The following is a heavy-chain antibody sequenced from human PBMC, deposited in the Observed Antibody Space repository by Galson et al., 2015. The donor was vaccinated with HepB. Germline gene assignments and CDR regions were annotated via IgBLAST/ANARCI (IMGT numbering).Heavy chain of an antibody. J-gene: IGHJ4*02. CDR2: FDPEDGET. V-gene: IGHV1-24*01. CDR3: ATPLPYCGGDCYSGRFDY. D-gene: IGHD2-21*02. CDR1: GYTLTELS. Sequence: SVKVSCKVSGYTLTELSMHWVRQAPGKGLEWMGGFDPEDGETIYAQKFQGRVTMTEDTSTDTAYMELSSLRSEDTAVYYCATPLPYCGGDCYSGRFDYWGQGTLVTVSS.